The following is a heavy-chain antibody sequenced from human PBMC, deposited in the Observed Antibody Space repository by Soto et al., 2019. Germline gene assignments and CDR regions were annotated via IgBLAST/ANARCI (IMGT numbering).Heavy chain of an antibody. J-gene: IGHJ4*02. CDR2: IFWDDDK. CDR3: ARIFDFWSGYYFSY. D-gene: IGHD3-3*01. Sequence: QITLKESGPTLVKPTQTLTLTCTFSGFSLSTSGVAVGWIRQAPRTAPEWLAFIFWDDDKRYSPSLENRLTITKDTSKNQVVLTMTNMDPVDTATYYCARIFDFWSGYYFSYWGRGTLVTVSS. CDR1: GFSLSTSGVA. V-gene: IGHV2-5*02.